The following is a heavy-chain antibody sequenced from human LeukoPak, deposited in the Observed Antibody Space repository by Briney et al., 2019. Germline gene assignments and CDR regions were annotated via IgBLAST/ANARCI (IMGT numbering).Heavy chain of an antibody. V-gene: IGHV3-11*01. CDR2: ISSSGSTI. D-gene: IGHD1-26*01. CDR3: ARDLGAASAFDI. Sequence: LSLTCAVYGGSFSGYYWSWIRQAPGKGLEWVSYISSSGSTIYYADSVKGRFTISRDNAKNSLYLQMNSLRAEDTAVYYCARDLGAASAFDIWGQGTMVTVSS. CDR1: GGSFSGYY. J-gene: IGHJ3*02.